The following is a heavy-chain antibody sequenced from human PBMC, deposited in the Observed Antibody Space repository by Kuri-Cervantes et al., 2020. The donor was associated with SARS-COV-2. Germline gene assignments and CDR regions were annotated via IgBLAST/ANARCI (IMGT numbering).Heavy chain of an antibody. CDR3: ARTYGSGTPPSY. CDR1: RSSIGAFY. V-gene: IGHV4-59*01. Sequence: ESLKISCTISRSSIGAFYWTWIRQPPGKGLEYLGYISSTGTTNYNPSLRSRVDMSLDVLKSNFSLRLSSVTTADTAVYYCARTYGSGTPPSYWGQGTLVTVSS. J-gene: IGHJ4*02. CDR2: ISSTGTT. D-gene: IGHD3-10*01.